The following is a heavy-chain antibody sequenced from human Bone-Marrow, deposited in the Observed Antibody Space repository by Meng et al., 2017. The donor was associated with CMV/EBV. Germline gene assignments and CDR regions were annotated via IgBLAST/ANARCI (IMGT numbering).Heavy chain of an antibody. CDR2: ISSSSSTI. CDR1: GFTFSSYS. D-gene: IGHD2-2*02. V-gene: IGHV3-48*04. CDR3: ARESRCSSTRCYTGSLGRTNGYFDY. Sequence: GGSLRLSCAASGFTFSSYSMNWVRQAPGKGLEWVSYISSSSSTIYYADSVKGRFTISRDNATNSLYLQMNSLRAEDTAVYYCARESRCSSTRCYTGSLGRTNGYFDYWGQGTLVTVSS. J-gene: IGHJ4*02.